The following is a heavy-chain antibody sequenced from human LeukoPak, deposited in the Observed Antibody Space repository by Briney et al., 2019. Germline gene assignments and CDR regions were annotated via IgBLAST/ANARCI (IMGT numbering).Heavy chain of an antibody. D-gene: IGHD3-16*01. CDR2: ILNDGSQE. CDR3: ARDDSLGDNALDI. J-gene: IGHJ3*02. V-gene: IGHV3-33*01. CDR1: GFTFSSYG. Sequence: GGSLTLSCAASGFTFSSYGMHWVRRAPGKGLEWVAVILNDGSQEKYADSVKGRFTISRDNSKNTLFLQMNSLRAEDTVVYYCARDDSLGDNALDIWGQGTMVTVSS.